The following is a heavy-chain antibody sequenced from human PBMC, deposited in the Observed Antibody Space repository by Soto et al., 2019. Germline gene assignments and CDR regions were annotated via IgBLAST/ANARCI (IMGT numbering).Heavy chain of an antibody. V-gene: IGHV4-61*01. D-gene: IGHD2-2*02. J-gene: IGHJ3*02. CDR1: GGSVSSGSYY. Sequence: PSETLSLTCTVSGGSVSSGSYYWSWIRQPPGKGLEWIGYIYYSGSTNYNPSLKSRVTISVDTSKNQFSLKLSSVTAADTAVYYCARERQDIVVVRAAIPRPGACDIWGQGTMVTVSS. CDR2: IYYSGST. CDR3: ARERQDIVVVRAAIPRPGACDI.